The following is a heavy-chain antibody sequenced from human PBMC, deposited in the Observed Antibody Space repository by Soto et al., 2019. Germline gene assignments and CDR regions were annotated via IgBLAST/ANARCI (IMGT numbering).Heavy chain of an antibody. CDR3: AREGIFGVVIGGGSIDY. CDR1: GFTFSSYS. CDR2: ISSSSSYI. V-gene: IGHV3-21*01. Sequence: GGSLRLSCAASGFTFSSYSMNWVRQAPGKGLEWVSSISSSSSYIYYADSVKGRFTISRDNAKNSLYLQMNSLRAEDTAVYYCAREGIFGVVIGGGSIDYWGQGTLVTVSS. D-gene: IGHD3-3*01. J-gene: IGHJ4*02.